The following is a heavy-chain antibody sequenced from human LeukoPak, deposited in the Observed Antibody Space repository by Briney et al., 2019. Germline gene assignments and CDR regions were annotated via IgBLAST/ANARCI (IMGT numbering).Heavy chain of an antibody. J-gene: IGHJ4*01. CDR2: INHSGRT. CDR3: ARGGATPMVLRY. V-gene: IGHV4-34*01. D-gene: IGHD5-18*01. CDR1: GGSFSGYY. Sequence: SETLSLTCAVYGGSFSGYYWSWIRQPPGKGLEWLGEINHSGRTNYNPSLKSRVTILVDTSKNQFSLHLNSVTAADTAVYYCARGGATPMVLRYWGHGNLVTVSS.